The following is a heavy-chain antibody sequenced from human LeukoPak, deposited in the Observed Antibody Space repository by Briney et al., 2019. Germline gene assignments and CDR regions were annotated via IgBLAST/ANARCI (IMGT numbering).Heavy chain of an antibody. CDR3: ARGRKRSSRPFDY. V-gene: IGHV4-59*12. CDR2: IYYSGST. Sequence: SETLSLTCTVSGGSISSYYWSWIRQPPGKGLEWIGYIYYSGSTNYNPSLKSRVTISVDTSKNQLSLKLSSVTAADTAVYYCARGRKRSSRPFDYWGQGTLVTVSS. J-gene: IGHJ4*02. CDR1: GGSISSYY.